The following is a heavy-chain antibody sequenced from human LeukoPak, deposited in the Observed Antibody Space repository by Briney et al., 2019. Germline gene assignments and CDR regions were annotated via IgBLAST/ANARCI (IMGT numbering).Heavy chain of an antibody. Sequence: SETLSLTCTVSGGSISSCYWNWIRQPPGRGLDWIGYIYYSGSTNYNPSLKSRVTISVDTSKNQFSLKLTSVTAADTAVYYCARHISSGGTYAHFDYWGQGTLVTVSS. CDR1: GGSISSCY. J-gene: IGHJ4*02. D-gene: IGHD1-26*01. CDR2: IYYSGST. CDR3: ARHISSGGTYAHFDY. V-gene: IGHV4-59*08.